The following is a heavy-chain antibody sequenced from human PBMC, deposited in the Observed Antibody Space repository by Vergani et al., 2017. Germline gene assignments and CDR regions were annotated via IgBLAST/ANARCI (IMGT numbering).Heavy chain of an antibody. CDR2: LTGGGGST. J-gene: IGHJ4*02. CDR3: VKDAGSYGNFFYS. CDR1: GFTFSTYA. Sequence: EVQLLESGGSLKQPGGSVRLSCAASGFTFSTYAMHWVRQAPGKGLEWVSALTGGGGSTYYADSFKGRFIISRDNSRDTLYLQMNSLRPEDTATYYCVKDAGSYGNFFYSWGQGTLGTVSS. V-gene: IGHV3-23*01. D-gene: IGHD1-26*01.